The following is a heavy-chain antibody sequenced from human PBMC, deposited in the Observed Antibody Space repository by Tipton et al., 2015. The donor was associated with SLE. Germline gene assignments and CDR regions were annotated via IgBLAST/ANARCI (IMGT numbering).Heavy chain of an antibody. D-gene: IGHD5-18*01. CDR3: AREVVYSYGAPFDF. CDR1: GGSVSSGSYY. Sequence: LRLSCTVSGGSVSSGSYYWSWIRQPPGKGLEWIGYIYYSGSTNYNPSLKSRVTISVDTSKNQFSLKLSSVTAADTAVYYCAREVVYSYGAPFDFWGQGTLVAVSS. CDR2: IYYSGST. J-gene: IGHJ4*02. V-gene: IGHV4-61*01.